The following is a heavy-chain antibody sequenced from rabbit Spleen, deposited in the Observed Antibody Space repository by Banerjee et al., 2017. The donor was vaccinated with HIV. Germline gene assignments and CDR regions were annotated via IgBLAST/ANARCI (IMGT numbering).Heavy chain of an antibody. CDR1: GFDFSSNA. CDR3: ARDTGSSFSSYGMDL. D-gene: IGHD8-1*01. J-gene: IGHJ6*01. V-gene: IGHV1S45*01. Sequence: QQQLQESGGGLVKPGGTLALTCKASGFDFSSNAMCWFRQAPGKGPEWIGTISSGGNTYYGSWAKGRFTISKTSSTTVTLQMTGLTAADTATYFCARDTGSSFSSYGMDLWGPGTLVTVS. CDR2: ISSGGNT.